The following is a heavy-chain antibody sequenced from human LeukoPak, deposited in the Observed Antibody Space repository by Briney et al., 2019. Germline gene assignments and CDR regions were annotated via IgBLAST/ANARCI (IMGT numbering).Heavy chain of an antibody. D-gene: IGHD3-22*01. Sequence: SETLSLTCAVYGGSFGSYYWTWIRQPQGKGLEWIGEINHSGSTYYNPSLKSRVTISIDTSKNQFFLQLSSVTAADTAVYYCARGSRYYDGISKWGQGTLVTVSS. J-gene: IGHJ4*02. CDR2: INHSGST. V-gene: IGHV4-34*01. CDR3: ARGSRYYDGISK. CDR1: GGSFGSYY.